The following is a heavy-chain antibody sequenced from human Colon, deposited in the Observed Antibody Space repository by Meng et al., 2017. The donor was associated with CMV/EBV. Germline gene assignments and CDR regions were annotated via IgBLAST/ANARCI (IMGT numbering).Heavy chain of an antibody. CDR3: ARDLGGGDYFDY. D-gene: IGHD3-16*01. CDR2: IYVDGST. CDR1: GLSVSSNY. V-gene: IGHV3-53*01. Sequence: EVQLDESGGGLIPPAGSMLLSCAASGLSVSSNYISWVRQAPGKVLEWVSVIYVDGSTYYAESVRGRFTISRDSSTNTVHLHLNSLRDDDSAVYYCARDLGGGDYFDYWGQGTLVTVSS. J-gene: IGHJ4*02.